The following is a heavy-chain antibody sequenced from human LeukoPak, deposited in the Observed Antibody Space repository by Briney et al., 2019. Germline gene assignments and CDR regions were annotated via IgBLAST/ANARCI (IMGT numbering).Heavy chain of an antibody. J-gene: IGHJ4*02. CDR1: GYTFTGYY. CDR2: INPNSGGT. V-gene: IGHV1-2*02. Sequence: ASVKVSCKASGYTFTGYYMHWVRQAPGQGLEWMGWINPNSGGTNYAQKFQGRVTMTRDTSISTAYMELSRLRSDDTAVYYCARDMDSSGELDYWGQGTLVTVSS. D-gene: IGHD3-22*01. CDR3: ARDMDSSGELDY.